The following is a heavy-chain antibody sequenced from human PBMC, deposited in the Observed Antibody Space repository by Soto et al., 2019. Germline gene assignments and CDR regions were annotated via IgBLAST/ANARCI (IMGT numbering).Heavy chain of an antibody. D-gene: IGHD2-15*01. Sequence: QVQLVESGGGVVQPGRSLRLSCAASGFTFSNYGMHWVRQAPGKGLEWLANIWSDGSNIYYADSVKGRFTISRDNSKNTLYMQMNSLRSEDKAVYFCARSCSGGSCYSELSDWFDPWGQGTLVTVSS. J-gene: IGHJ5*02. CDR3: ARSCSGGSCYSELSDWFDP. V-gene: IGHV3-33*01. CDR1: GFTFSNYG. CDR2: IWSDGSNI.